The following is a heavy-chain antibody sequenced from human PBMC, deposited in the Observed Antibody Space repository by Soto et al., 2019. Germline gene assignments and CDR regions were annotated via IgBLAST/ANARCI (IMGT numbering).Heavy chain of an antibody. CDR3: ARYVESRDDYYCYGMDV. V-gene: IGHV3-33*01. Sequence: PGGSLRLSCAASGFTFSSYGMHWVRQAPGKGLEWVAVIWYDGSNKYYADSVKGRFTISRDNSKNTLYLQMNSLRAEDTAVYYCARYVESRDDYYCYGMDVSGQGSTV. CDR1: GFTFSSYG. J-gene: IGHJ6*02. D-gene: IGHD3-10*02. CDR2: IWYDGSNK.